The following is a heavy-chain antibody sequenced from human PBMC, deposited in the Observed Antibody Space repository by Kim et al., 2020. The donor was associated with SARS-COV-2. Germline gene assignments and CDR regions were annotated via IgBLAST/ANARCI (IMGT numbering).Heavy chain of an antibody. CDR1: GGSFSDYS. CDR2: VSHSGDT. CDR3: AGTSGRGYVFG. V-gene: IGHV4-34*01. J-gene: IGHJ6*04. Sequence: SETLSLTCAVYGGSFSDYSWSWIRQSPEKGLEWIGEVSHSGDTNYNPSLSSRVTFSVDTSKNQFSLKVNSVTAADMAVYFCAGTSGRGYVFGRGEGTTVTVSS. D-gene: IGHD5-18*01.